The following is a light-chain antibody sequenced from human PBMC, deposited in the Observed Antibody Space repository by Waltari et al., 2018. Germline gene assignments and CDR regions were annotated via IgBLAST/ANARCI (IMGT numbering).Light chain of an antibody. V-gene: IGKV3-11*01. J-gene: IGKJ4*01. Sequence: ETVLTQSPATLSLSPGERATLSCRASQSVNNYLVWYQQKPGQAPRLLIYDASNRATGIPARFSGSGSGTDFTLTISSLEPEDFAVYYCQQRSSWPLTFGGGTKVEIK. CDR2: DAS. CDR1: QSVNNY. CDR3: QQRSSWPLT.